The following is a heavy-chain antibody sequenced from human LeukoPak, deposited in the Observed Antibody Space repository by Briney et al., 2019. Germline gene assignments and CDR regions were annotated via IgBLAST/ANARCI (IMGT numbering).Heavy chain of an antibody. D-gene: IGHD2-21*01. J-gene: IGHJ4*02. V-gene: IGHV3-30-3*01. Sequence: QSGGSLRLSCAASGFTFSSYAMHWVRQAPGKGLEWVAVISYDGSNKYYADSVKGRFTISRDNSKNTLYLQMNSLRAEDTAVYYCAGGGLRSPFDYWGQGTLVTVSS. CDR2: ISYDGSNK. CDR3: AGGGLRSPFDY. CDR1: GFTFSSYA.